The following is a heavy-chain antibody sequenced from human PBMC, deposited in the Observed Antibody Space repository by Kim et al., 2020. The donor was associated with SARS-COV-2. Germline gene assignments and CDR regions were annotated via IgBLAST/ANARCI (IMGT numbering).Heavy chain of an antibody. Sequence: AQKFQGRVTMTRDTSTTTVYMELSSLRSEDTAVYYCASEGDLQQHNWFDPWGQGTLVTVSS. CDR3: ASEGDLQQHNWFDP. J-gene: IGHJ5*02. V-gene: IGHV1-46*01. D-gene: IGHD6-13*01.